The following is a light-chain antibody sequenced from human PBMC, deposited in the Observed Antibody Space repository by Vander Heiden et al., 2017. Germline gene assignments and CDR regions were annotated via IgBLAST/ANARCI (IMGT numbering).Light chain of an antibody. CDR3: AAWYDSRSGWV. CDR1: SSNIGSNY. J-gene: IGLJ3*02. Sequence: SVLTQPPSASGTPGQRVTFSCSGSSSNIGSNYVYWYQQRTAPAPKLLIYSNNQRPSGVPDRFSGTKYATAASMATIRLRAEEEADYYCAAWYDSRSGWVFGGGTKLTVL. CDR2: SNN. V-gene: IGLV1-47*02.